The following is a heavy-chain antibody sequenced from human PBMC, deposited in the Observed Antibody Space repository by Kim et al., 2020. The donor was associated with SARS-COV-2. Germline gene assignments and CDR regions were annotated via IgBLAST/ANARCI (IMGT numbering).Heavy chain of an antibody. CDR3: ARVIGSYDFWSGYYTPYYYYGMDV. D-gene: IGHD3-3*01. Sequence: GGSLRLSCAASGFTFSSYSMNWVRQAPGKGLEWVSSISSSSSYIYYADSVKVRFTISRDNAKNSLYLQMNSLRAEDTAVYYCARVIGSYDFWSGYYTPYYYYGMDVWGQGTTVTVSS. V-gene: IGHV3-21*01. CDR2: ISSSSSYI. J-gene: IGHJ6*02. CDR1: GFTFSSYS.